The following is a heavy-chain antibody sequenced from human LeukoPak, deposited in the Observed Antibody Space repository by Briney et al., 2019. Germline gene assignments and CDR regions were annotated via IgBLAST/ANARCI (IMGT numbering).Heavy chain of an antibody. D-gene: IGHD5-24*01. Sequence: GGSLRLSCAASGFSFSSYSMNWVRQAPGKGVEWVSSISSSSSYIYYADSVKGRFTISRDNAKNSLYLQMNSLRAEDTAVYYCARGRDGRGDYWGQGTLVTVSS. CDR1: GFSFSSYS. CDR3: ARGRDGRGDY. J-gene: IGHJ4*02. CDR2: ISSSSSYI. V-gene: IGHV3-21*01.